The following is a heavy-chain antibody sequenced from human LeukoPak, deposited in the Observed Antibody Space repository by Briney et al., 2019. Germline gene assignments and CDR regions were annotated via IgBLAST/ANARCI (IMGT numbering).Heavy chain of an antibody. Sequence: GGSLRLSCAASGFTFSNAWMSWVRQAPGKGLEWVGRIKGKTDGGTTDYAAPVKGRFTISRDDSKNTLYLQMSSLKTEDTAVYYCTTELVDTNYWGQGTLVTVSS. D-gene: IGHD5-18*01. CDR1: GFTFSNAW. V-gene: IGHV3-15*01. CDR3: TTELVDTNY. CDR2: IKGKTDGGTT. J-gene: IGHJ4*02.